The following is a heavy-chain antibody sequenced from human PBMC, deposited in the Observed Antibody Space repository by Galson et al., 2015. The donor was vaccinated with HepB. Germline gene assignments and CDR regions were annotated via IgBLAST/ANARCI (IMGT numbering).Heavy chain of an antibody. Sequence: QSGAEVKKPGESLRISCKGSGYIFTNYWISWVRQMPGKGLEWMGRIDPSDSYTNYSPSFQGHVTISADKSISTAYLQWSRLKASDTAMYYCATSTYYVTSGSDLWGQGTLVTVSS. CDR1: GYIFTNYW. CDR2: IDPSDSYT. J-gene: IGHJ4*02. CDR3: ATSTYYVTSGSDL. V-gene: IGHV5-10-1*01. D-gene: IGHD3-22*01.